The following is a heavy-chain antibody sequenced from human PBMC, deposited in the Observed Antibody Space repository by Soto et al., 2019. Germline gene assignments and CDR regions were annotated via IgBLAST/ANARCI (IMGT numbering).Heavy chain of an antibody. CDR1: GFTFSSYS. CDR2: IYTGGST. V-gene: IGHV3-53*01. Sequence: GGSLILSCAASGFTFSSYSMNWVRQAPGKGLEWVSVIYTGGSTYYADSVKGRFTFSRDNSKNTLYLQMNSLRAEDTAVYYCARAYGGNPALFDPWGQGTLVTVSS. D-gene: IGHD4-17*01. CDR3: ARAYGGNPALFDP. J-gene: IGHJ5*02.